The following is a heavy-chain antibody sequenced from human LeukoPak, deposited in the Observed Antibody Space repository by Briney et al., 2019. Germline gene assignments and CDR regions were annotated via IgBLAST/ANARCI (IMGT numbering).Heavy chain of an antibody. CDR3: ARAHGGSGYYLPLDY. Sequence: PGGSLRLSCAASGFTFSSYSMNWVRQAPGKGLDWVSYISSSSNTIYYADSVKGRFTISRDNAKNSLYLQMNSLRDEDTAVYYCARAHGGSGYYLPLDYWGQGTLVTVS. J-gene: IGHJ4*02. D-gene: IGHD3-22*01. V-gene: IGHV3-48*02. CDR1: GFTFSSYS. CDR2: ISSSSNTI.